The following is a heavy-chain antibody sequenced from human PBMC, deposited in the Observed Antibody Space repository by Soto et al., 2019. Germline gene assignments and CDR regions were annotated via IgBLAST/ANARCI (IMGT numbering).Heavy chain of an antibody. J-gene: IGHJ6*02. CDR3: AREVVVFGVIIPTPMDV. CDR2: ISGSGSTI. D-gene: IGHD3-22*01. Sequence: GGSLRLSCAASGFTFSGYEMNWVRQAPGKGLEWVSYISGSGSTIYYAESVKGRFTISRDNAKDSLYLQMNSLRAEDTAVYYCAREVVVFGVIIPTPMDVWGQGTTVTVSS. CDR1: GFTFSGYE. V-gene: IGHV3-48*03.